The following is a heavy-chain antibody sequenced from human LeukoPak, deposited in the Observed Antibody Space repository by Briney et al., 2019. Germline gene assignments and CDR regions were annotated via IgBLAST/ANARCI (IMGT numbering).Heavy chain of an antibody. CDR1: GFTFSSYS. CDR3: ARQELGATDY. D-gene: IGHD1-26*01. CDR2: ISSSSSYI. V-gene: IGHV3-21*01. Sequence: PGGSLRLSCAASGFTFSSYSMNWARHAPGKGLEWVSSISSSSSYIYYADSVKGRFTISRDNANNSLYLQMHTLRAAHTPAFYWARQELGATDYWGQGTLVTVP. J-gene: IGHJ4*02.